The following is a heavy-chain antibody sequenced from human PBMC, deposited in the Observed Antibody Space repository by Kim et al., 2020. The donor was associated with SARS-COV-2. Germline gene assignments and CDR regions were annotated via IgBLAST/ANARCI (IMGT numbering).Heavy chain of an antibody. CDR1: GFTFSSYE. V-gene: IGHV3-48*03. J-gene: IGHJ3*02. CDR3: AREGSGWSNDAFDI. Sequence: GGSLRLSCAASGFTFSSYEMNWVRQAPGKGLEWVSYISSSGSTIYYADSVKGRFTISRDNAKNSLYLQMNSLRAEDTAVYYCAREGSGWSNDAFDIWGQGTMVTVSS. CDR2: ISSSGSTI. D-gene: IGHD6-19*01.